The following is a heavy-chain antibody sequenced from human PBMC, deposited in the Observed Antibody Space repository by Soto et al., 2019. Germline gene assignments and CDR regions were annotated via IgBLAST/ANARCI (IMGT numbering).Heavy chain of an antibody. V-gene: IGHV3-30*18. CDR2: IAYDGADT. CDR3: AKGGGYCSIGSCRTDY. D-gene: IGHD2-15*01. CDR1: GFIFRSYG. J-gene: IGHJ4*02. Sequence: QVQLVGSGGGVVQPGRSLRLSCAASGFIFRSYGMHWVRQDPGKGLEWVAAIAYDGADTYYLDSVKGRFTISRDNSRDTLHLQMNSLRVEDTAVYYCAKGGGYCSIGSCRTDYWGQGTLVTVSS.